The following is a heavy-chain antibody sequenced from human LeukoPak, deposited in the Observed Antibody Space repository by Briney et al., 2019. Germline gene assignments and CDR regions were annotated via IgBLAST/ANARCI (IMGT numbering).Heavy chain of an antibody. V-gene: IGHV4-59*01. Sequence: SETLSLTCTVSGGSIRSFFWSWIRQPPGKGLEWIGYIYYSGSTNYNPSLKSRVTISVDTSKNQFSLRLSSVTAADTAVYYCARGHYSSSWYVFDYWGQGTLVTVSS. D-gene: IGHD6-13*01. CDR1: GGSIRSFF. J-gene: IGHJ4*02. CDR3: ARGHYSSSWYVFDY. CDR2: IYYSGST.